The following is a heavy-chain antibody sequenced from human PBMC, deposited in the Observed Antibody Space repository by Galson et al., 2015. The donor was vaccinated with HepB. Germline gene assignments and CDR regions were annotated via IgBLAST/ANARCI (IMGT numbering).Heavy chain of an antibody. Sequence: SLRLSRAASGFTFSSYAMNWVRQAPGKGLEWVSGISGSGDNTNYADSVKGRFTISRDNSKNTLYLQMNSLGAEDTAVYFCAKGRAVGGSCYNYWGQGTLVTVSS. V-gene: IGHV3-23*01. CDR2: ISGSGDNT. CDR1: GFTFSSYA. D-gene: IGHD2-15*01. CDR3: AKGRAVGGSCYNY. J-gene: IGHJ4*02.